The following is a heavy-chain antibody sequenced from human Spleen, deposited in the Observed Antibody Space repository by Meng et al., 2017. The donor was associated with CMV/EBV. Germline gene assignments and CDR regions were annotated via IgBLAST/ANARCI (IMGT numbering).Heavy chain of an antibody. CDR2: IHPHRGDT. J-gene: IGHJ3*02. D-gene: IGHD1-26*01. CDR1: GYTFTAHY. CDR3: ARAYSGSYTTRAFDI. V-gene: IGHV1-2*02. Sequence: ASVKVSCKASGYTFTAHYFHWVRQAPGQGLEWMGWIHPHRGDTNYAQQFQGRVTLTRDTSISTAYMELSRLRSDDTAVYYCARAYSGSYTTRAFDIWGQGTMVTVSS.